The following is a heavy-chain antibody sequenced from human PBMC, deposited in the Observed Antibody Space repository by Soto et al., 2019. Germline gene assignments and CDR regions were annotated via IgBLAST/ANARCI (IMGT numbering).Heavy chain of an antibody. V-gene: IGHV1-69*01. D-gene: IGHD6-19*01. CDR1: GGTFSSYA. Sequence: QVQLVQSVAEVKKPGSSVKVSCKASGGTFSSYAISWVRQAPGQGLEWMGGIIPIFGTANYAQKFQGRVTITADESTSTAYMELSSLRSEDTAVYYCARDQFLDSSGWLYYYGMDVWGQGTTVTVSS. CDR3: ARDQFLDSSGWLYYYGMDV. CDR2: IIPIFGTA. J-gene: IGHJ6*02.